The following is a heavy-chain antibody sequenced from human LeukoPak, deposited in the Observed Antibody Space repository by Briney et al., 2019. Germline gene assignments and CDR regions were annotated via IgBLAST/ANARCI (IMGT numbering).Heavy chain of an antibody. V-gene: IGHV6-1*01. CDR3: TRGSAFDS. CDR1: GDSVSSTDNTAA. CDR2: TYYRSTLYT. Sequence: SQTLSLTCAISGDSVSSTDNTAAWHWIRQSPSRGLESLGRTYYRSTLYTDYAVSVKSRITITPDTAKNQFSLQLNSVTPDDTALYYCTRGSAFDSWGQGSLVTVSS. J-gene: IGHJ5*01.